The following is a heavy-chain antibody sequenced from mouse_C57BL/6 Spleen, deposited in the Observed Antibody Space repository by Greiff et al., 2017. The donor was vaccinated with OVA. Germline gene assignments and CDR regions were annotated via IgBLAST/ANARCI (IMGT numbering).Heavy chain of an antibody. Sequence: QVQLQQPGAELVRPGTSVKLSCKASGYTFTSYWMHWVKQRPGQGLEWIGVIDPSDSYTNYNQKFKGKATLTVDTSSSTAYMKLSSLTSEDSAVYYCARDGYGYWGKGTTLTVAS. V-gene: IGHV1-59*01. CDR3: ARDGYGY. CDR1: GYTFTSYW. CDR2: IDPSDSYT. J-gene: IGHJ2*01. D-gene: IGHD2-2*01.